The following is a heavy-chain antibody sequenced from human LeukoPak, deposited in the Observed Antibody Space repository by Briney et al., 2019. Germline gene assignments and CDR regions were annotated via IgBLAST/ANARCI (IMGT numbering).Heavy chain of an antibody. Sequence: GGSLRLSCAASAFTFRNYWMSWVRQAPGKGLEWVANIKQDGSEKYYVDSVKGRFTISRDNAKNSLYLQMNSLRAEDTAVYYCARSRSGYYEDYWGQGTLVTVSS. V-gene: IGHV3-7*01. J-gene: IGHJ4*02. CDR1: AFTFRNYW. CDR3: ARSRSGYYEDY. D-gene: IGHD3-22*01. CDR2: IKQDGSEK.